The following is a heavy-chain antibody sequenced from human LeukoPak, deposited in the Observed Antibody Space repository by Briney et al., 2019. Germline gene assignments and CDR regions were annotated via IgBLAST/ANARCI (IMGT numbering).Heavy chain of an antibody. D-gene: IGHD5-18*01. V-gene: IGHV4-59*01. CDR2: IYYSGST. Sequence: PSETLSLTCTVSGGSISSYYWSWIRQPPGKGLEWIGYIYYSGSTNYNPSLKSRVTISVDTSKNQFSLKLSSVTAADTAVYYCARNPPGYSYGLSYWGQGTLVTVSS. J-gene: IGHJ4*02. CDR1: GGSISSYY. CDR3: ARNPPGYSYGLSY.